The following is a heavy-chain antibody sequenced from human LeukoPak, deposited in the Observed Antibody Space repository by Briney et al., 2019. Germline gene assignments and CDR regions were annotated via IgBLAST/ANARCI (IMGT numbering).Heavy chain of an antibody. CDR2: IYTSGST. D-gene: IGHD6-13*01. CDR3: ARCGSSWRFDP. J-gene: IGHJ5*02. CDR1: GGSISSGSYY. V-gene: IGHV4-61*02. Sequence: PSETLSLTCTVSGGSISSGSYYWSWIRQPAGKGLEWIGRIYTSGSTNYNPSLKSRVTISVDTSKNQFSLKLSSVTAADTAVYYCARCGSSWRFDPWGQGTLVTVSS.